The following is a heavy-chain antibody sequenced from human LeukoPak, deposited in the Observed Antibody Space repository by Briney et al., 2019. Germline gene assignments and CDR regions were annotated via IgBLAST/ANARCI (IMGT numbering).Heavy chain of an antibody. CDR2: IYSGGST. D-gene: IGHD4-17*01. Sequence: GGSLRLSCAASGFTFSDYYMSWIRQAPGKGLEWVSVIYSGGSTYYADSVKGRFTISRDNSKNTLYLQMNSLRAEDTAVYYCARDYGDSSYYYYYGMDVWGQGTTVTVSS. J-gene: IGHJ6*02. CDR3: ARDYGDSSYYYYYGMDV. CDR1: GFTFSDYY. V-gene: IGHV3-66*01.